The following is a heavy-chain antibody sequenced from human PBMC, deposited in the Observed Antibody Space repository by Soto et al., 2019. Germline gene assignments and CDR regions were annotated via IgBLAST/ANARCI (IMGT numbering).Heavy chain of an antibody. CDR2: LYSGGTT. D-gene: IGHD3-3*01. J-gene: IGHJ4*02. CDR3: ATLTIFGVVPLDY. V-gene: IGHV3-53*01. CDR1: GFSVSTNY. Sequence: DVQLVESGGGLIQPGESLRLSCAVSGFSVSTNYMTWVRQAPGQGLDWVAVLYSGGTTYYADSVKGRFTISRDNSKNTLYLQMNSLRAEDTAVYYCATLTIFGVVPLDYWGQGTLVTVSS.